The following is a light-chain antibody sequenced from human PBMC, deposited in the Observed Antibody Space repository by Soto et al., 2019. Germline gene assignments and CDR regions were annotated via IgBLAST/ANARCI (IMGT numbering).Light chain of an antibody. J-gene: IGKJ4*01. Sequence: EIVLTQSPGTLSLSPGERATLSCRASQSVSSYSAWHQQTPRQPPRLLIFGASTKATGVPASFSGSGSGTEFPLTISRLQSEDFAVYYRQQYNWPFTFGRGTKVDIK. CDR3: QQYNWPFT. V-gene: IGKV3-15*01. CDR2: GAS. CDR1: QSVSSY.